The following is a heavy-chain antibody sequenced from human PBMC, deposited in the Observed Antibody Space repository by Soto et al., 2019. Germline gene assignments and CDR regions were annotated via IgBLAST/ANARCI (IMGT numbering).Heavy chain of an antibody. Sequence: QVQLVQSGAEVKKPGASVKVSCKASGYTFTRDQIHWVRQAPGQGLEWMGMIDPSGGKTNYAQKFQGRVTMTRHTSTSTVYMALSSLRSEDTAIYFCGRVMRSLLSITALDTWGQGTLVTVSS. CDR3: GRVMRSLLSITALDT. V-gene: IGHV1-46*01. CDR1: GYTFTRDQ. CDR2: IDPSGGKT. D-gene: IGHD3-10*01. J-gene: IGHJ5*02.